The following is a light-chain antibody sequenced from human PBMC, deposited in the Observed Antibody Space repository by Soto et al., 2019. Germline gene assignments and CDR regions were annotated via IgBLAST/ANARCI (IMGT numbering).Light chain of an antibody. CDR2: EAS. CDR1: QSVSSY. J-gene: IGKJ4*01. CDR3: QQRSSWPLLWT. Sequence: EIVLTQSPATLSLSPGERATLSCRASQSVSSYLAWYQQKPGQAPRLLIYEASNRATGIPARFSGSGSGTDFTLTISSLEPEDFAVYYCQQRSSWPLLWTFGGGTKVEIK. V-gene: IGKV3-11*01.